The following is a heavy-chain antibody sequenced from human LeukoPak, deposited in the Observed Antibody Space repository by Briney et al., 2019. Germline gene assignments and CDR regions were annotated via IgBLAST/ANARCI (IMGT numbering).Heavy chain of an antibody. CDR3: ARDGSYCSAGSCYLGIYFQA. D-gene: IGHD2-15*01. CDR2: ISYDGSNK. J-gene: IGHJ1*01. Sequence: GGSLRLSCAASGFTFRSYAMQWVRQSPGKGLEWLAAISYDGSNKDYADSVKGRFTISRDNSKNPLYLQMNSLRAEDTAVYYCARDGSYCSAGSCYLGIYFQAWGQGTRVTVSS. CDR1: GFTFRSYA. V-gene: IGHV3-30-3*01.